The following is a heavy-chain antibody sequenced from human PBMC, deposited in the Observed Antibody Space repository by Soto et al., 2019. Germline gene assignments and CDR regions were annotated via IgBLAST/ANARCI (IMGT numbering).Heavy chain of an antibody. CDR2: INPNSGGT. D-gene: IGHD3-3*01. V-gene: IGHV1-2*02. CDR1: GYTFTGYY. Sequence: QVRLVQSGAEVKKPGASVKVSCKASGYTFTGYYMHWVRQAPGQGLEWMGWINPNSGGTNYAQKFQGRVTMTRDTSLSTAYMEVRSLRSDDTALYYCARDDFWSGYYKRGDYWGQGTLVTVSS. CDR3: ARDDFWSGYYKRGDY. J-gene: IGHJ4*02.